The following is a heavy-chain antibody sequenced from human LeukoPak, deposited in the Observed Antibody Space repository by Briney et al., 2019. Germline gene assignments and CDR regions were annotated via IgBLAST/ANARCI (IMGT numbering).Heavy chain of an antibody. CDR2: ISYDGSNK. Sequence: GGSLRLSCAASGFTFSSYAMHWVRQAPGKGLEWVAVISYDGSNKYYADSVKGRFTISRDNSKNTVYLQMNSLRAEDTAVYYCAREEAVFGVVIIGAFDIWGQGTMVTVSS. J-gene: IGHJ3*02. CDR1: GFTFSSYA. V-gene: IGHV3-30-3*01. CDR3: AREEAVFGVVIIGAFDI. D-gene: IGHD3-3*01.